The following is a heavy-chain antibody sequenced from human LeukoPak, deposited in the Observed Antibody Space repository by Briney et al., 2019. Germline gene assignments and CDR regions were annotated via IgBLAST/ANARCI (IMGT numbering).Heavy chain of an antibody. Sequence: GGSLRLSCSASGFSFNDHGMHWVRRAPGKGLEHVSVISSLGGSTDFADSVKGRFTISRDNSKNTLYLQMNRLRAEDTAVYYCAAGVVAATYFDYWGQGTLVTVSS. D-gene: IGHD2-15*01. J-gene: IGHJ4*02. CDR2: ISSLGGST. V-gene: IGHV3-64*04. CDR1: GFSFNDHG. CDR3: AAGVVAATYFDY.